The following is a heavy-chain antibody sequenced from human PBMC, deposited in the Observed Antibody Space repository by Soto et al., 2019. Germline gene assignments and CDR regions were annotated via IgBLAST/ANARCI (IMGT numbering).Heavy chain of an antibody. CDR1: GFTFSSYG. J-gene: IGHJ4*02. CDR3: ARGTIAVAGHNFDY. D-gene: IGHD6-19*01. CDR2: IWYDGSNK. V-gene: IGHV3-33*01. Sequence: QVQLVEAGGGVVHPGRSLRLSCAASGFTFSSYGMHWVRQAPGKGLVWVAVIWYDGSNKYYADSVKGRFTISRDNSKNTLYLQMNSLRDEDTGVYYCARGTIAVAGHNFDYWGQGTLVTVSS.